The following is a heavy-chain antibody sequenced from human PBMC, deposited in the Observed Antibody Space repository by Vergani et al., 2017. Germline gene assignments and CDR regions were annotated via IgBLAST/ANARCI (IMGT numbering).Heavy chain of an antibody. CDR2: ISWNSGSI. V-gene: IGHV3-9*01. CDR1: GFTFDDYA. Sequence: EVQLVESGGGLVQPGRSLRLSCAASGFTFDDYAMHWVRQAPGKGLEWVSGISWNSGSIGYADSVKGRFTISRDNAKNSLYLQMNSLRAGDTAVYYCARERVLKSSHYYYYYGMDVWGQGP. CDR3: ARERVLKSSHYYYYYGMDV. D-gene: IGHD1-1*01. J-gene: IGHJ6*02.